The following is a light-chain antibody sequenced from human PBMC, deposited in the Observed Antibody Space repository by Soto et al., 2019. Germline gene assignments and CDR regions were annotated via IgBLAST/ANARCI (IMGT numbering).Light chain of an antibody. CDR3: QHYNNWPQT. V-gene: IGKV3-15*01. CDR2: GAS. CDR1: QNVNSN. Sequence: EIVMTQSPATLSVSPGERATLSCRASQNVNSNLAWYQQKPGQAPRLLIYGASTRATGIPARFSGSGSGTEFTLTISSLQSEDFAVYYCQHYNNWPQTFGQGTKVEIK. J-gene: IGKJ1*01.